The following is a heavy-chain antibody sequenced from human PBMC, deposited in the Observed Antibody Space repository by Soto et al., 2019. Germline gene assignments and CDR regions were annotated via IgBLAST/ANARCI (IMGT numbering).Heavy chain of an antibody. Sequence: GASVKVSCKASGYTFTGYYMHWVRQAPGQGLEWMGWINPNSGGTNYAQKFQGRVTMTRDTSISTAYMELSRLRSDDTDGHYCARMGPRYCSSTSCPVWLDPWGQGSLVIVSS. CDR3: ARMGPRYCSSTSCPVWLDP. V-gene: IGHV1-2*02. CDR2: INPNSGGT. J-gene: IGHJ5*02. D-gene: IGHD2-2*01. CDR1: GYTFTGYY.